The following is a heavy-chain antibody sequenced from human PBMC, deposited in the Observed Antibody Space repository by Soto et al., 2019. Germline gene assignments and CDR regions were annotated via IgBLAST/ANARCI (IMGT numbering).Heavy chain of an antibody. CDR2: TNPILSMS. CDR1: GDTFNFYT. D-gene: IGHD3-10*01. J-gene: IGHJ4*02. V-gene: IGHV1-69*02. CDR3: ATSYGSGSQAVDY. Sequence: QVHLVQSGAELKKPGSSVRVSCKASGDTFNFYTINWVRQAPGLGLEWMGRTNPILSMSNSALKFQGRLSXSXDXXTSTACMELRSLRSDDTAVYYCATSYGSGSQAVDYWGQGALVTVSS.